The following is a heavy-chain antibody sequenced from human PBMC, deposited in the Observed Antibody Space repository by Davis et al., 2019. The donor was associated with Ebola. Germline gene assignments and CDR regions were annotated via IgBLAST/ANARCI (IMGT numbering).Heavy chain of an antibody. Sequence: AASVKVSCKASGYTFTNYGITWVRQAPGQGLEWMGWMNPHNGNTNYAQNVQGRVIMTSDTATTTAYMEVGSLRSHDTAVYYCARAQFPTTSDHWGQGTLVTVSS. D-gene: IGHD1-1*01. CDR1: GYTFTNYG. V-gene: IGHV1-18*04. CDR2: MNPHNGNT. J-gene: IGHJ4*02. CDR3: ARAQFPTTSDH.